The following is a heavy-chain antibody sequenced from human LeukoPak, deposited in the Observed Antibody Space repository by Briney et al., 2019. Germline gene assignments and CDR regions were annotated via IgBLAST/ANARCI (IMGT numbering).Heavy chain of an antibody. J-gene: IGHJ4*02. D-gene: IGHD4-23*01. Sequence: GASVKVSCKPSGFTFTDFYMHWVRQAPGQGLEWMGWINPNSRVTKYAQKFQGRVTMTRDTSITTAYMELSRLRSDDTAVYYCARGSPDCDGNSLLDSWGQGTLVTVSS. CDR1: GFTFTDFY. CDR2: INPNSRVT. CDR3: ARGSPDCDGNSLLDS. V-gene: IGHV1-2*02.